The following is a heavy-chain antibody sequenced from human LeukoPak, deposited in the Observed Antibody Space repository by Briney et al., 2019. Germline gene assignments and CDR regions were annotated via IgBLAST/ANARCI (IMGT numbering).Heavy chain of an antibody. CDR3: ARVKGSSSSRD. Sequence: PSETLSLTCAVYGGSFSGYYRSWIRQPPGKGLEWIGEINHSGSTNYNPSLKSRVTISVDTSKNQFSLKLSSVTAADTAVYYCARVKGSSSSRDWGQGTLVTVSS. D-gene: IGHD6-13*01. J-gene: IGHJ4*02. CDR2: INHSGST. V-gene: IGHV4-34*01. CDR1: GGSFSGYY.